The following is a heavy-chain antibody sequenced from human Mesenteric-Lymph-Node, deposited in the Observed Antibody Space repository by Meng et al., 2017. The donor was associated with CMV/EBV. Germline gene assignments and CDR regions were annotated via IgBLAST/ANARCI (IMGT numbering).Heavy chain of an antibody. D-gene: IGHD3-9*01. V-gene: IGHV4-34*01. J-gene: IGHJ4*02. Sequence: VPLLQWCAGLLKPSENLSVTCAVYGGSFSGYYWNWIRQSPEKGLEWIGEINHSGSTTYKPSFTSRIIISVDTSTNQISLNMSSVTASDTAVYYCARGSSYDILTGYFDYWGQGALVTVSS. CDR1: GGSFSGYY. CDR2: INHSGST. CDR3: ARGSSYDILTGYFDY.